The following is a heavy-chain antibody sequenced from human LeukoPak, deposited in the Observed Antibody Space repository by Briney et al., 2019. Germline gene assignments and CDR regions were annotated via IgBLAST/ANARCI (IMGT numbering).Heavy chain of an antibody. CDR1: GFTFSNYY. J-gene: IGHJ5*02. Sequence: GGSLRLSCAASGFTFSNYYMNWVRQAPGKGLEWVSSISGSGSYIYYADSVKGRFTISRDNAKNSLYLQMNSLRAEDTAVYYCARDVYYYDSSGFDPWGQGTLVTVSS. D-gene: IGHD3-22*01. V-gene: IGHV3-21*01. CDR2: ISGSGSYI. CDR3: ARDVYYYDSSGFDP.